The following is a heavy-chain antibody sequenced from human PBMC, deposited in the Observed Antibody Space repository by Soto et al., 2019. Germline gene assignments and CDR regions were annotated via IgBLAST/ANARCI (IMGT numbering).Heavy chain of an antibody. J-gene: IGHJ4*02. Sequence: GESLRISCKGSGYSFTNYWIGWVRQMPGKGLEWMGIIYPGDSNTRYSPSFQDQVTISADRSINTAYLQWNSLKASDTAVYYCGRWPTGYSSSKFDFWGQGKLVTVSS. CDR1: GYSFTNYW. CDR3: GRWPTGYSSSKFDF. D-gene: IGHD6-13*01. CDR2: IYPGDSNT. V-gene: IGHV5-51*01.